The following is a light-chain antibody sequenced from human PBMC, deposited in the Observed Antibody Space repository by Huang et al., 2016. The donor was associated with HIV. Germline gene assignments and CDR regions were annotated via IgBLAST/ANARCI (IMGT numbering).Light chain of an antibody. CDR3: QQRSNWPIFT. Sequence: VLTQSPATVSLSPGERATLSCRASQSVSSYLAWYQQQPDQAPRRLIYDASKRATGSPARFSGSGAGTDFTLTISSLEPEDFAVYYCQQRSNWPIFTFGPGTKVDIK. J-gene: IGKJ3*01. CDR2: DAS. V-gene: IGKV3-11*01. CDR1: QSVSSY.